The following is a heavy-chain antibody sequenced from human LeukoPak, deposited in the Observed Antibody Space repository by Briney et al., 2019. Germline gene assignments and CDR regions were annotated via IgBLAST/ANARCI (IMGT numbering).Heavy chain of an antibody. CDR1: GFTFDDYG. J-gene: IGHJ4*02. D-gene: IGHD3-9*01. V-gene: IGHV3-15*01. CDR2: IKSKTDGGTT. CDR3: TTNSKTYYDILTGFLFLD. Sequence: GGSLRLSCAASGFTFDDYGMSWVRQAPGKGLEWVGRIKSKTDGGTTDYAAPVKGRFTISRDDSKNTLYLQMNSLKTEDTAVYYCTTNSKTYYDILTGFLFLDWGQGTLVTVSS.